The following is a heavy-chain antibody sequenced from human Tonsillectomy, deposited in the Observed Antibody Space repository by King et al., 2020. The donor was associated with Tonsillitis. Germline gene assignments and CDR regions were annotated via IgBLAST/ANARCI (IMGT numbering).Heavy chain of an antibody. CDR1: GFTFSSYG. Sequence: GRRGESGGGVVQRGRSLRLSCAASGFTFSSYGMHWVRQAPGKGLEWVAVIWYDGNNKYYTDSVKGRFTISRDNSKNTLYLQMNSLRDEDTAGYYCARESVSYMGSYWYFDLWGRGTLVTVSS. CDR2: IWYDGNNK. CDR3: ARESVSYMGSYWYFDL. J-gene: IGHJ2*01. V-gene: IGHV3-33*01. D-gene: IGHD1-26*01.